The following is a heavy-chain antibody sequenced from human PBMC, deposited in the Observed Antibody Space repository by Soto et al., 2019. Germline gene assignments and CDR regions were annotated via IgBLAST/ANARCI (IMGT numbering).Heavy chain of an antibody. Sequence: ASVKVSCKASGYTFTSYDINWVRQATGQGLEWMGWMNPNSGNTGYAQKFQGRVTMTRNTSISTAYMELRSLRSDDTAVYYCARDVQQLDDPFDYWGQGTLVTVSS. CDR1: GYTFTSYD. CDR3: ARDVQQLDDPFDY. J-gene: IGHJ4*02. V-gene: IGHV1-8*01. D-gene: IGHD6-13*01. CDR2: MNPNSGNT.